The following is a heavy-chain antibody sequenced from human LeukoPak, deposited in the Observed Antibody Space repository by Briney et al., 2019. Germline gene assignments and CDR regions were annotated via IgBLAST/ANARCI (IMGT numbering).Heavy chain of an antibody. CDR3: ARRAGAYFDWSEYFQH. J-gene: IGHJ1*01. CDR1: GYSFTSYW. V-gene: IGHV5-51*01. CDR2: IYPGDSDT. D-gene: IGHD3-9*01. Sequence: GESLKISCKGSGYSFTSYWIGWVRQMPGKGLEWMGIIYPGDSDTRYSPSFQCQVTISADKSISTAYLQWSSLTASDTAMYYCARRAGAYFDWSEYFQHWGQGTLVTVSS.